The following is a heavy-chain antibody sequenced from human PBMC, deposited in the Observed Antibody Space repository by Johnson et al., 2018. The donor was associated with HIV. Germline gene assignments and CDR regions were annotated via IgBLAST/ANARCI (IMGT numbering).Heavy chain of an antibody. V-gene: IGHV3-11*04. D-gene: IGHD3-22*01. CDR2: ISGSGSTL. CDR3: ARDWGRRRGYYDSSGSGLGAFDI. Sequence: QVQLVESGGGLVKPGGSLRLSCAASGITFSDYYMSWIRQAPGKGLEWVSYISGSGSTLYYADSVKGRFTISRDNAKHSLYLQMNSLRAEDTAVYYCARDWGRRRGYYDSSGSGLGAFDIWGQGTMVTVSS. CDR1: GITFSDYY. J-gene: IGHJ3*02.